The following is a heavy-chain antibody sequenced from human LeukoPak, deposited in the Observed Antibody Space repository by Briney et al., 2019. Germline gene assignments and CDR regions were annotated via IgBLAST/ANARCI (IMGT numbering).Heavy chain of an antibody. CDR3: ARGILGDFWSGYYYYYGMDV. J-gene: IGHJ6*02. D-gene: IGHD3-3*01. Sequence: SSETLSLTCTVSGGSISSYYWSWIRQPPGKGLEWIGYIYYSGSTNYNPSLKSRVTISVDTSKNQFSLKLSSVTAADAAVYYCARGILGDFWSGYYYYYGMDVWGQGTTVTVSS. CDR1: GGSISSYY. CDR2: IYYSGST. V-gene: IGHV4-59*01.